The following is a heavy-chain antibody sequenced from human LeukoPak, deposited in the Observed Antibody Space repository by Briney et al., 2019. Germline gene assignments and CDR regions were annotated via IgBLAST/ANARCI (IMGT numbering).Heavy chain of an antibody. D-gene: IGHD3-9*01. CDR3: AKVAPYDIHAFDI. CDR1: GFTFSRYV. Sequence: GESLRLSCAASGFTFSRYVMHWVRQAPGKGLEWVAIISYDGNNKNYADSVKGRFTISRDNSKNTLYLQMDSLRAEDTAVYYCAKVAPYDIHAFDIWGQGTMVTVSS. V-gene: IGHV3-30*18. CDR2: ISYDGNNK. J-gene: IGHJ3*02.